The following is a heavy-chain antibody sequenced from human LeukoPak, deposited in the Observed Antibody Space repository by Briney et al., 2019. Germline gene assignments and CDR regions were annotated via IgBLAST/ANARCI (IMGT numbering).Heavy chain of an antibody. D-gene: IGHD3-22*01. J-gene: IGHJ6*02. Sequence: GGSLRLSCAASGFTFSSYSMNWVRQAPGKGLEWVSSISSSSSYIYYADSVKGRFTISRDNAKNSLYLQMNSLRAEDTAVYYCARDWLGHYDSSGYYYYYGMDVWGQGTTVTVSS. CDR2: ISSSSSYI. CDR1: GFTFSSYS. V-gene: IGHV3-21*01. CDR3: ARDWLGHYDSSGYYYYYGMDV.